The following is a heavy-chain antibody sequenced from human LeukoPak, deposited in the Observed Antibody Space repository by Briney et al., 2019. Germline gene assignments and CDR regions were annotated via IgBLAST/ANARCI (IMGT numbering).Heavy chain of an antibody. CDR1: GFTFSSYG. V-gene: IGHV3-30*18. J-gene: IGHJ5*02. CDR2: ISYDGSNK. CDR3: AKDRDGGAAFDP. D-gene: IGHD3-16*01. Sequence: GGSLRPSCAASGFTFSSYGMHWVRQAPGKGLEWVAVISYDGSNKYYADSVKGRFTISRDNSENTLYLQMNSLRAEDTAVYYCAKDRDGGAAFDPWGQGTLVTISS.